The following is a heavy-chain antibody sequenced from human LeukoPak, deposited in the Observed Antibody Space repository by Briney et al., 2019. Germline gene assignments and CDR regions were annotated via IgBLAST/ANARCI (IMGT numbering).Heavy chain of an antibody. CDR1: GYTFTGYY. J-gene: IGHJ5*02. Sequence: ASVKVSCKASGYTFTGYYMHWVRQGPGQGLEWMGWINPNSGGTNYAQKFQGRVTMTRDTSISTAYMELSRLRSDDTAVYYCARVFNWNFDWFDPWGQGTLVTVSS. D-gene: IGHD1-7*01. CDR2: INPNSGGT. CDR3: ARVFNWNFDWFDP. V-gene: IGHV1-2*02.